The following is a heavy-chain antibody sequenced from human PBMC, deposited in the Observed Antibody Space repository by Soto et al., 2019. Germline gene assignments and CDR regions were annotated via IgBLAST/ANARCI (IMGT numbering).Heavy chain of an antibody. CDR1: GGSISSYY. CDR2: IYYSGSI. J-gene: IGHJ3*02. V-gene: IGHV4-59*01. D-gene: IGHD3-3*01. CDR3: ARGTPLLRFLEWSYPENDAFDI. Sequence: SETLSLTCTVSGGSISSYYWSWIRQPPGKGLEWIGYIYYSGSINYNPSLKSRVTISVDTSKNQFSLKLSSVTAADTAVYYCARGTPLLRFLEWSYPENDAFDIWGQGTMVTVSS.